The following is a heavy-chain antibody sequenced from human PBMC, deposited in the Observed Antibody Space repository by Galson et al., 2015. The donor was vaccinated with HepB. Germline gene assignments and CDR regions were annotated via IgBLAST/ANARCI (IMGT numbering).Heavy chain of an antibody. V-gene: IGHV3-23*01. CDR2: ISSGGEIT. J-gene: IGHJ2*01. CDR1: GFTFSHYA. Sequence: SLRLSCAASGFTFSHYAMSWVRQAPGKGLEWVSTISSGGEITYYADSVKGRFTISRDNSKNTLFLQINSLRAEDTALYYCSRGGLYGSSRPPPYYYDLGGRGTLVTVSS. D-gene: IGHD2-8*01. CDR3: SRGGLYGSSRPPPYYYDL.